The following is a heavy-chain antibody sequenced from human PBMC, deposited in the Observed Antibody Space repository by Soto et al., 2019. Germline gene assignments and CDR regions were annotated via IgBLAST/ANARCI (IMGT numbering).Heavy chain of an antibody. Sequence: PGESLKISCKGSGYSFTSYWIGWVRQMPGKGLEWMGIIYPGDSDTRYSPSFQGQVTISADKSISTAYLQWSSLKASDTAMYYCARQAVTKYYYDRSGPPWEVYYGMDVWGQGTTVTVSS. CDR3: ARQAVTKYYYDRSGPPWEVYYGMDV. V-gene: IGHV5-51*01. D-gene: IGHD3-22*01. J-gene: IGHJ6*02. CDR1: GYSFTSYW. CDR2: IYPGDSDT.